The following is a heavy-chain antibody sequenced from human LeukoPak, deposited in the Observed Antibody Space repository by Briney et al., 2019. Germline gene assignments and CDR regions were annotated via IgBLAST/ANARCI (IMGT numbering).Heavy chain of an antibody. Sequence: ASVKVSCKASGYTFTGYYMHWVRQAPGQGLEWMGRINPNSGGTNYAQKFQGRVTMTRDTSISTAYMELSRLRSDDTAVFYCARDGAYDFWSGYSYYFDYRAREPWSPSPQ. CDR2: INPNSGGT. J-gene: IGHJ4*02. CDR1: GYTFTGYY. D-gene: IGHD3-3*01. V-gene: IGHV1-2*06. CDR3: ARDGAYDFWSGYSYYFDY.